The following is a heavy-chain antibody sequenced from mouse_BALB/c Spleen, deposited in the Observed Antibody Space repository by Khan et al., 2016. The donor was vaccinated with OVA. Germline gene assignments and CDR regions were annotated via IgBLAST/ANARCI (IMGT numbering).Heavy chain of an antibody. CDR3: AKQLWSPYYAMDY. J-gene: IGHJ4*01. V-gene: IGHV2-6-5*01. D-gene: IGHD1-1*02. Sequence: QVQLKESGPGLVAPSQSLSITCTVSGFSLTDHGVSWIRQPPGKGLEWLGVIWGGGYTYYNSVLKSTLSISKDNSKSQVFLKMNSLQTDDTAMYDCAKQLWSPYYAMDYWGQGTSVTVSS. CDR1: GFSLTDHG. CDR2: IWGGGYT.